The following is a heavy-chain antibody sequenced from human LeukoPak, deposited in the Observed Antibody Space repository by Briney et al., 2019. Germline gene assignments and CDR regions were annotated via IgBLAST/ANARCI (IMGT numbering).Heavy chain of an antibody. CDR1: GFTFDDYA. D-gene: IGHD1-26*01. J-gene: IGHJ4*02. CDR2: ISWNSGSI. CDR3: AKDLDGIRGALEY. Sequence: GGSLRLSCAASGFTFDDYAMHWVRQAPGKGLEWVSGISWNSGSIGYADSVKGRFTISRDNAKNSLYLQMNSLRAEDTALYYCAKDLDGIRGALEYWGQGTLVTVSS. V-gene: IGHV3-9*01.